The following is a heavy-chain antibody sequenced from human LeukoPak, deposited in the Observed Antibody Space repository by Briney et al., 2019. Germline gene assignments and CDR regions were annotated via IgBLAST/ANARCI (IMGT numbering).Heavy chain of an antibody. D-gene: IGHD3-10*01. V-gene: IGHV4-39*01. Sequence: SETLSLTCTVSGGSISSSSYYWGWIRQPPGKGLEWIGSIYYSGSTYYNPSLKSRVTISVDTSKNQFSLKLSSVAAADTAVYHCARHLTPITMVRGVIPYAFDIWGQGTMVTVSS. J-gene: IGHJ3*02. CDR2: IYYSGST. CDR1: GGSISSSSYY. CDR3: ARHLTPITMVRGVIPYAFDI.